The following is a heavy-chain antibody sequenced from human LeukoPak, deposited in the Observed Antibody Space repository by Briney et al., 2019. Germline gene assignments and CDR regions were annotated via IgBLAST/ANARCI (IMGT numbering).Heavy chain of an antibody. CDR1: GFTFSSYA. J-gene: IGHJ3*02. D-gene: IGHD5-24*01. Sequence: GGSLRLSCAASGFTFSSYAMHWVRQAQGKGLEYVSAISSNGGSTYYANSVKGRFTISRDNSKNTLYLQMGSLRAEDMAVYYCARDRGEMATITGAFDIWGQGTVVTVSS. CDR3: ARDRGEMATITGAFDI. V-gene: IGHV3-64*01. CDR2: ISSNGGST.